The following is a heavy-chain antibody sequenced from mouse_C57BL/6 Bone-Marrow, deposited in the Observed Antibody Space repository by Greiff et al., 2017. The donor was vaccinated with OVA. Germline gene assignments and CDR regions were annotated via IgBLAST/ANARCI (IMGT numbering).Heavy chain of an antibody. Sequence: VKLMESGAELARPGASVKLSCKASGYTFTSYGISWVKQRTGQGLEWIGEIYPRSGNTYYNEKFKGKATLTADKSSSTAYMELRSLTSEDSAVYFCARLHYYGSSYGGDYWGQGTSVTVSS. D-gene: IGHD1-1*01. CDR1: GYTFTSYG. CDR3: ARLHYYGSSYGGDY. J-gene: IGHJ4*01. V-gene: IGHV1-81*01. CDR2: IYPRSGNT.